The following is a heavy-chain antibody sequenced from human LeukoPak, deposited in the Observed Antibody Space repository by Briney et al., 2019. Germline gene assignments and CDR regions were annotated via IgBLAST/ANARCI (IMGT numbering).Heavy chain of an antibody. Sequence: SETLSLTCTVSGYSISSGYYWGWIRQPAGKGLEWIGRIYTSGSTNYNPSLKSRVTMSVDTSKNQFSLKLSSVTAADTAVYYCARNRVALYGGYYFDYWGQGTLVTVSS. J-gene: IGHJ4*02. V-gene: IGHV4-4*07. CDR3: ARNRVALYGGYYFDY. CDR2: IYTSGST. CDR1: GYSISSGYY. D-gene: IGHD4-23*01.